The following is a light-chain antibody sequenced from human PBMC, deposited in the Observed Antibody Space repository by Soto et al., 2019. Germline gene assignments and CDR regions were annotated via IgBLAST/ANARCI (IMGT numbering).Light chain of an antibody. Sequence: QSALTQPPSASWSPGQSCTIFCTGTSSDVGGYNYVSWYQQHPGKAPKLMIYEVSKRPSGVPDRFSGSKSDNTASLTVSGIQAEDEADYDCSSYAAGSNFVYGTGTKVTVL. CDR2: EVS. CDR1: SSDVGGYNY. V-gene: IGLV2-8*01. CDR3: SSYAAGSNFV. J-gene: IGLJ1*01.